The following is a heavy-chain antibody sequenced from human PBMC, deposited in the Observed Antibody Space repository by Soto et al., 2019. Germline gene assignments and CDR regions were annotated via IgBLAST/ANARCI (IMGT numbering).Heavy chain of an antibody. D-gene: IGHD5-18*01. J-gene: IGHJ4*02. Sequence: GGSLGLSCAASGFTFSSYWMHWVRQAPGKGLVWVSRINNDGSRTSYADSVKGRFTISRDNAKNIVYLQMNSLRAEDTAVYYCARDVQLQSFDYWGQGTLVTVSS. CDR2: INNDGSRT. V-gene: IGHV3-74*01. CDR1: GFTFSSYW. CDR3: ARDVQLQSFDY.